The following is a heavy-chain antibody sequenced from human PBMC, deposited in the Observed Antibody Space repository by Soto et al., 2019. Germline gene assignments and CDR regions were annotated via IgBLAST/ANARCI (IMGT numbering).Heavy chain of an antibody. J-gene: IGHJ5*02. D-gene: IGHD3-3*01. CDR1: GFTFSSYS. Sequence: GGSLRLSCAASGFTFSSYSMNWVRQAPGKGLEWVSSISSSSSYIYYADSVKGRFTISRDNAKNSLYLQMNSLRAEDTAVYYCERDSRLLAIDPWGQGTLVTVSS. V-gene: IGHV3-21*01. CDR2: ISSSSSYI. CDR3: ERDSRLLAIDP.